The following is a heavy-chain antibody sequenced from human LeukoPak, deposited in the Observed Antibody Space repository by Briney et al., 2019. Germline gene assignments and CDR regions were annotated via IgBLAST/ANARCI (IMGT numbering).Heavy chain of an antibody. CDR2: IKEDGSEK. V-gene: IGHV3-7*01. Sequence: GGSLRLSCVASGFTFSVYWMSWVRQAPGKGLEWVANIKEDGSEKYYVDSLKGRFTISRDNAKNSLYLQMNSLRVEDTAVYYCARYCSGGSCFDYWGQGTLVTVSS. CDR1: GFTFSVYW. CDR3: ARYCSGGSCFDY. D-gene: IGHD2-15*01. J-gene: IGHJ4*02.